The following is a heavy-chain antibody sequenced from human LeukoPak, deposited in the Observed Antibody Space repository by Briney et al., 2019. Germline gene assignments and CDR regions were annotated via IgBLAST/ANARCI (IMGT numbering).Heavy chain of an antibody. CDR3: ARVATWGPLYYYGMDV. CDR2: ISWNSGSI. J-gene: IGHJ6*02. CDR1: GFTFDDYA. D-gene: IGHD1-26*01. V-gene: IGHV3-9*01. Sequence: GGSLRLSCAASGFTFDDYAMHWVRQAPGKGLEWVSGISWNSGSIGYADSVKGRFTISRDNAKNSLYLQMNSLRDEDTAVYYCARVATWGPLYYYGMDVWGQGTTVTVSS.